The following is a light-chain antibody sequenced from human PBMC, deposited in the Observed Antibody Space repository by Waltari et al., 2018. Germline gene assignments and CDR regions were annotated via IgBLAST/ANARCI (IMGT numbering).Light chain of an antibody. CDR1: QSLVSGDGNTY. CDR3: MQGSHWPWT. Sequence: DVVMTQSPLSLPVTLGQPASISCRSSQSLVSGDGNTYFNWFHQRPGHSPRRLIYRVSDRDSGVPDRFSGSGSGTYFTLRSSRVEAEDVGVYYCMQGSHWPWTFGQGTKVEIK. CDR2: RVS. J-gene: IGKJ1*01. V-gene: IGKV2-30*01.